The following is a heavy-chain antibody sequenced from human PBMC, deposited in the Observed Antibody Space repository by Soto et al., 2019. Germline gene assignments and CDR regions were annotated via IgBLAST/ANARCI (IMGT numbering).Heavy chain of an antibody. Sequence: GGSLRLSCAASGFTFSSYGMHWVRQAPGKGLEWVAVISYDGSNKYYADSVKGRFTISRDNSKNTLYLQMNSLRAEDTAVYYCAKEGLLYLYYYYGKDVWGQGTTVTVSS. J-gene: IGHJ6*02. D-gene: IGHD3-3*01. CDR1: GFTFSSYG. CDR3: AKEGLLYLYYYYGKDV. V-gene: IGHV3-30*18. CDR2: ISYDGSNK.